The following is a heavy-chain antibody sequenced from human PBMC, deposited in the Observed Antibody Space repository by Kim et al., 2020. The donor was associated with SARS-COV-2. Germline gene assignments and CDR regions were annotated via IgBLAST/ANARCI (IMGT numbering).Heavy chain of an antibody. D-gene: IGHD2-21*01. Sequence: GGSLRLSCAASGFTFNTYAMSWVRQAPGKGLEWVSTITGTGLTAYYADSVRGRFTVSRDDSKNTVDLHLDSLRVDDTATYYCAKEADCGGGGFVDYFCGMVVWGEGTTVTFSS. CDR2: ITGTGLTA. V-gene: IGHV3-23*01. CDR3: AKEADCGGGGFVDYFCGMVV. CDR1: GFTFNTYA. J-gene: IGHJ6*04.